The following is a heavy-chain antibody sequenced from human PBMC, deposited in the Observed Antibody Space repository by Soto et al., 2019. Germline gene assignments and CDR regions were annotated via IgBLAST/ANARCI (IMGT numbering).Heavy chain of an antibody. CDR1: GYTFTSYD. CDR2: MNPNSGNT. J-gene: IGHJ5*02. Sequence: GASVKVSCKASGYTFTSYDINWVRQATGQGLEWMGWMNPNSGNTGYAQKFQGRVTMTRNTSISTAYMELSSLRSEDTAVYYCARGAYCSSTSCYGDNWSDPWGQGTLITVSS. CDR3: ARGAYCSSTSCYGDNWSDP. V-gene: IGHV1-8*01. D-gene: IGHD2-2*01.